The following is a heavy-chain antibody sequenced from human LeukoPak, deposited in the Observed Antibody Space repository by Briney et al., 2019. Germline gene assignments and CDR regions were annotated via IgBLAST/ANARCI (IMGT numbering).Heavy chain of an antibody. Sequence: SETLSLTCAVYGGSFSGYYWSWIRQPPGKGLEWIGEINHSGSTNYNPSLKSRVTISVDTSKNQFSLKLSSVTAADTAVYYCGSVGFGDVYGDLCFDYWGQGTLVTVSS. CDR3: GSVGFGDVYGDLCFDY. CDR1: GGSFSGYY. D-gene: IGHD4-17*01. V-gene: IGHV4-34*01. CDR2: INHSGST. J-gene: IGHJ4*02.